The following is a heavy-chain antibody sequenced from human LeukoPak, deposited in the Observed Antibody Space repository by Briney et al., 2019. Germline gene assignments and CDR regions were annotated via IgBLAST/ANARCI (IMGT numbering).Heavy chain of an antibody. J-gene: IGHJ4*02. D-gene: IGHD1-26*01. CDR3: ARASTVWISYYYFDY. Sequence: GGSLRLSCAASGFTFSSYSMNWVRQAPGKGLEWVSSISSSSSYIYYADSVKGRFTISRDNAKNSLYLQMNSLRAEDTAVYYCARASTVWISYYYFDYWGQGTLVTVSS. V-gene: IGHV3-21*01. CDR1: GFTFSSYS. CDR2: ISSSSSYI.